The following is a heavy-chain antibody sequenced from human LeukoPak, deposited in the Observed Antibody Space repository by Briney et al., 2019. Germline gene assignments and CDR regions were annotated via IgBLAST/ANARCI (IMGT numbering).Heavy chain of an antibody. Sequence: GGSLRLSCAASGFTFSTAWMHWVRQAPGKGLVWVSRIYSDGGDKTYADSVRGRFTISRDNAKNTVYLQMNSLRAEDSAVYYCASDSSHAFYFWGQGTMVTVSS. CDR2: IYSDGGDK. CDR3: ASDSSHAFYF. CDR1: GFTFSTAW. V-gene: IGHV3-74*01. J-gene: IGHJ3*01.